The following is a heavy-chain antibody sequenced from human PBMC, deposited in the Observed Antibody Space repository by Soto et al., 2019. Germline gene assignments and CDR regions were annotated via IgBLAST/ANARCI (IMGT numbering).Heavy chain of an antibody. D-gene: IGHD3-3*02. J-gene: IGHJ5*02. V-gene: IGHV4-39*01. CDR2: IYYSGRT. CDR1: GGSVRSSTYY. CDR3: ASPKIAFYNWFDP. Sequence: SETLSLTCTVSGGSVRSSTYYWGWIRQAPGKGLEWIASIYYSGRTHNNPALKSRVTISVDTSKNQFSLKLSSVTAADTAVYYCASPKIAFYNWFDPWGQGTLVTVSS.